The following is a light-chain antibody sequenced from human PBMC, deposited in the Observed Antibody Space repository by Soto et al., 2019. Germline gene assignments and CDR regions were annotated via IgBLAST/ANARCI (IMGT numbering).Light chain of an antibody. CDR2: EVS. CDR3: CSYAGSSTV. Sequence: SVLTHPASVSGSPGQSITISCTRTSIDVGSYNLVSWHQQHPGKAPKLMIYEVSKRPSGVSNRFSGSKSGNTASLTISGLQAEDEADYYCCSYAGSSTVFGTGTKVTVL. CDR1: SIDVGSYNL. V-gene: IGLV2-23*02. J-gene: IGLJ1*01.